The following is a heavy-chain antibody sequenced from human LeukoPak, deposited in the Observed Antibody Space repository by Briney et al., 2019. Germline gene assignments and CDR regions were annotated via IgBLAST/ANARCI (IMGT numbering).Heavy chain of an antibody. Sequence: ASVKVSCKASGGTFSSYAISWVRQAPGQGLEWMGGIIPIFGTANYAQKFQGRDTITADESTSTAYMELSSLRSEDTAVYYCLASPGYCSSTSCYMIDYWGQGTLVTVSS. J-gene: IGHJ4*02. V-gene: IGHV1-69*13. CDR3: LASPGYCSSTSCYMIDY. CDR1: GGTFSSYA. CDR2: IIPIFGTA. D-gene: IGHD2-2*02.